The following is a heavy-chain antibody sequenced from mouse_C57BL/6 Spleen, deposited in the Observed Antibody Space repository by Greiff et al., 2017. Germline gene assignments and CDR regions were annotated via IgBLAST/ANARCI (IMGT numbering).Heavy chain of an antibody. CDR3: ARDYDPDYFDY. D-gene: IGHD2-4*01. J-gene: IGHJ2*01. CDR1: GYAFSSYW. CDR2: IYPGDGDT. V-gene: IGHV1-80*01. Sequence: SGAELVKPGASVKISCKASGYAFSSYWMNWVKQRPGKGLEWIGQIYPGDGDTNYNGKFKGKATLTADKSSSTAYMQLSSLTSEDSAVYFCARDYDPDYFDYWGQGTTLTVSS.